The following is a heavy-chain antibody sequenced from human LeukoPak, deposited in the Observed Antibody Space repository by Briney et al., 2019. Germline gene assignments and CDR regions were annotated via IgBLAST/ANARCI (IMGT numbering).Heavy chain of an antibody. CDR3: ARGRGYGYGIDY. D-gene: IGHD5-18*01. CDR2: IFYSGTT. CDR1: GGSITSGGHY. Sequence: NPSETLSLTCTVSGGSITSGGHYWSWVRQPPGKGLEWIGHIFYSGTTLYNPTLKARLTISEDTSNNQFSLRLTSLTAADTAVYYCARGRGYGYGIDYWGQGTLVTVSS. J-gene: IGHJ4*02. V-gene: IGHV4-30-4*08.